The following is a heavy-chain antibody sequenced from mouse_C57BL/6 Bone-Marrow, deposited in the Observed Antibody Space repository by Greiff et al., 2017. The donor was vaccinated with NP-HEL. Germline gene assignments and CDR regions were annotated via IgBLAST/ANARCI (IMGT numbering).Heavy chain of an antibody. CDR2: ISSGSSTI. Sequence: EVKLQESGGGLVKPGGSLKLSCAASGFTFSDYGMHWVRQAPEKGLEWVAYISSGSSTIYYADTVKGRFTISRDNAKNTLFLQMTSLRSEDTAMYYCATSITTVYFDYWGQGTTLTVSS. V-gene: IGHV5-17*01. CDR3: ATSITTVYFDY. CDR1: GFTFSDYG. J-gene: IGHJ2*01. D-gene: IGHD1-1*01.